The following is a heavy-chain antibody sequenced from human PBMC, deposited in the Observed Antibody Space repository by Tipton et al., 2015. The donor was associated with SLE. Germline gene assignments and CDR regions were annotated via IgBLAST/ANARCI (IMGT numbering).Heavy chain of an antibody. D-gene: IGHD3-22*01. CDR1: GGSISSSSFY. J-gene: IGHJ4*02. V-gene: IGHV4-39*07. CDR3: ARLPGSGYYYYFDY. CDR2: IYYSGST. Sequence: TLSLTCTVSGGSISSSSFYWGWIRQPPGEGLEWIGSIYYSGSTYYNPSLKSRVTISVDTSKNQFSLKLSSVTAADTAVYYCARLPGSGYYYYFDYWGQGTLVTVSS.